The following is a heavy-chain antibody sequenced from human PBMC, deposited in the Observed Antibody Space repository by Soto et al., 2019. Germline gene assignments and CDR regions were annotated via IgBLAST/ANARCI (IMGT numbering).Heavy chain of an antibody. CDR3: ARDLEFRDGNISHLDY. Sequence: GASVKVSCKASGGTFRNHVFNWVRQAPGQGLEWMGGIIPIIGTPNYAQKFQGRVTITADASTNTVYLEVSSLRSQDTAVYYCARDLEFRDGNISHLDYWGQGTLVTASS. D-gene: IGHD3-10*01. V-gene: IGHV1-69*13. CDR1: GGTFRNHV. J-gene: IGHJ4*02. CDR2: IIPIIGTP.